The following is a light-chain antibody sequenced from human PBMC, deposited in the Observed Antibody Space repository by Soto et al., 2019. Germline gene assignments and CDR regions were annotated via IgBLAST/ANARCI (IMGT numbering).Light chain of an antibody. Sequence: QSVLTQPPSVSGAPGERVTISCTGSSSDIGAGYRVRWYQQVPGTAPKLLIYDNDKRPSGIPDRFSASKSGTSATLGITGLQTGDEADYYCEAWDSSLSAGVFGGGTKLTVL. J-gene: IGLJ3*02. V-gene: IGLV1-51*01. CDR3: EAWDSSLSAGV. CDR2: DND. CDR1: SSDIGAGY.